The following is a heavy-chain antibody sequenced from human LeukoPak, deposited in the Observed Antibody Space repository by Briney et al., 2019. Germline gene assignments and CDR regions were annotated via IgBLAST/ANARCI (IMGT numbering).Heavy chain of an antibody. CDR3: ARVYSRVGPFDY. Sequence: GGSLRLSCAASGFTLSDYSMNWVRQAPGQGLEWVSSISSSSPYIYYADSVKGRFTISRDNAKNSLYLQMNSLRAEDTAVYYCARVYSRVGPFDYWGQGTLVTVSS. D-gene: IGHD6-13*01. CDR1: GFTLSDYS. J-gene: IGHJ4*02. V-gene: IGHV3-21*01. CDR2: ISSSSPYI.